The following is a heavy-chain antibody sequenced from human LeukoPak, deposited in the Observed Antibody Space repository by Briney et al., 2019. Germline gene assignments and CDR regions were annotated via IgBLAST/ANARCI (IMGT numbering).Heavy chain of an antibody. V-gene: IGHV1-2*06. CDR3: ARSNLVLRFLEWLFPFDY. D-gene: IGHD3-3*01. CDR2: INPNSGGT. Sequence: GASVKVSCKASGCTFTGYYMHWVRQAPGQGLEWMGRINPNSGGTNYAQKFQGRVTMTRDTSISTAYMELSRLRSDDTAVYYCARSNLVLRFLEWLFPFDYWGQGTLVTVSS. CDR1: GCTFTGYY. J-gene: IGHJ4*02.